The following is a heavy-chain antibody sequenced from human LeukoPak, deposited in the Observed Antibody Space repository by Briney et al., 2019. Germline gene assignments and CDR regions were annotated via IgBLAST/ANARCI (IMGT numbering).Heavy chain of an antibody. CDR3: ARLHGSGSYAYYMDV. D-gene: IGHD3-10*01. Sequence: GESLKISCKGSGYSFTSYWIGWVRQMPGKGLEWMGIIYPGDSDTRYSPSFQGQVTISADKSISTAYLQWSSLKASDTAMYYCARLHGSGSYAYYMDVWGKGTTVTVSS. V-gene: IGHV5-51*01. CDR2: IYPGDSDT. J-gene: IGHJ6*03. CDR1: GYSFTSYW.